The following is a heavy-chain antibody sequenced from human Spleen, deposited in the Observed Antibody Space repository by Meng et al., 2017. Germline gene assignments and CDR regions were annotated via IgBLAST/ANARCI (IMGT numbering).Heavy chain of an antibody. J-gene: IGHJ4*02. CDR1: GYTFTTYG. V-gene: IGHV7-4-1*02. D-gene: IGHD3-22*01. Sequence: QVQLVQSGSELKKPGASVKVSCKASGYTFTTYGINWVRQAPGQGLEWMGWINTNTGNPTYAQGFTGRFVFSLDTSVSTAYLQISSLRAEDAAFYYCARFDSRAYYKAFDYWGQGTLVTVSS. CDR3: ARFDSRAYYKAFDY. CDR2: INTNTGNP.